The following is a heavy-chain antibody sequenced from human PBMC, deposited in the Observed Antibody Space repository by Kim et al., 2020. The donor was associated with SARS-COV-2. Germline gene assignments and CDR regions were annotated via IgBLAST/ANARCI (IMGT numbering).Heavy chain of an antibody. CDR1: GYSFTSYW. D-gene: IGHD3-10*01. Sequence: GESLKISCKGSGYSFTSYWIGWVRQMPGKGLEWMGIIYPGDSDTRYSPSFQGQVTISADKPISTAYLQWSSLKASDTAMYYCARQGAIGVQGVMDDYWGQGTLVTVSS. CDR2: IYPGDSDT. CDR3: ARQGAIGVQGVMDDY. V-gene: IGHV5-51*01. J-gene: IGHJ4*02.